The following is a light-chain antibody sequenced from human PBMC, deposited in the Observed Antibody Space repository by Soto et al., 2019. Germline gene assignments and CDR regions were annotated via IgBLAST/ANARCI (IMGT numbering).Light chain of an antibody. V-gene: IGKV3-15*01. CDR2: RIF. CDR1: QSVSGY. CDR3: LQHYSWPWT. J-gene: IGKJ1*01. Sequence: EIVMTQSPGTVSVFPGETVTLSCRASQSVSGYLDWFHQKPGLAPRLVLLRIFTRAIGVPARFSGSGSETEFTLTISGLQSEDSGVYYCLQHYSWPWTFGQGTKVEIK.